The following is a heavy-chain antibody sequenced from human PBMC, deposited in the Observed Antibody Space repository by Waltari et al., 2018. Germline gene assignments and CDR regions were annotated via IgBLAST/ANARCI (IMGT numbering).Heavy chain of an antibody. CDR1: GFTFNTYS. V-gene: IGHV3-48*01. Sequence: EEQLVESGGGVVQPGGSLRLSCAVSGFTFNTYSLNWVRQAPGKGLEWVSYISSSGSTRYYADSVKGRFTISRDNPKKSLYLQMNRLRAEDTAVYYCARDLDSDPSDEYYYYGMDLWGQGTTVTVSS. D-gene: IGHD1-1*01. CDR3: ARDLDSDPSDEYYYYGMDL. J-gene: IGHJ6*02. CDR2: ISSSGSTR.